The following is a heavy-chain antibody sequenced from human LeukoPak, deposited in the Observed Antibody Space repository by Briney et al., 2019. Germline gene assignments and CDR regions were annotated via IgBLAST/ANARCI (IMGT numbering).Heavy chain of an antibody. D-gene: IGHD3-22*01. CDR1: GGSISSSSYY. V-gene: IGHV4-39*07. CDR3: ARGIGPTMIVVPQFDY. Sequence: SETLSLTCTVSGGSISSSSYYWGWIRQPPGKGLEWIGSIYYSGSTYYNPSLKSRVTISVDTSKNQFSLKLSSVTAADTAVYYCARGIGPTMIVVPQFDYWGQGTLVTVSS. J-gene: IGHJ4*02. CDR2: IYYSGST.